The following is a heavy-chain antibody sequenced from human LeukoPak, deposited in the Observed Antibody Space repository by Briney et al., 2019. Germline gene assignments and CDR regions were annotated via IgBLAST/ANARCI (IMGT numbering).Heavy chain of an antibody. J-gene: IGHJ3*02. Sequence: GGSLRLSCAASGFTFSRYAMSWVRQAPGKGLEWVSVIYSGGSTYYADSVKGRFTISRHNSKNTLYLQMNSLRAEDTAVYYCARGYYDILTGYYTNDAFDIWGQGTMVTVSS. CDR2: IYSGGST. CDR3: ARGYYDILTGYYTNDAFDI. D-gene: IGHD3-9*01. CDR1: GFTFSRYA. V-gene: IGHV3-53*04.